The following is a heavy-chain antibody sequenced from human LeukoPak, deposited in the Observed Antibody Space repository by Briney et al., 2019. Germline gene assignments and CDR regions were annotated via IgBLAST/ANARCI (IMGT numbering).Heavy chain of an antibody. Sequence: GGSLRLSCAASGFIFSTSAMHWVRQAPGKRLEYVAAISSNGDSTYYANSMKGRFTISRDNSKNTLFLQIGSLRAEDMAMYYCARADSGPSFPPDYWGQGTLVTVSS. CDR2: ISSNGDST. V-gene: IGHV3-64*01. CDR3: ARADSGPSFPPDY. J-gene: IGHJ4*02. D-gene: IGHD5-12*01. CDR1: GFIFSTSA.